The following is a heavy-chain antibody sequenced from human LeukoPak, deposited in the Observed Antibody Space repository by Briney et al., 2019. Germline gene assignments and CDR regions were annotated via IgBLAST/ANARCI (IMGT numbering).Heavy chain of an antibody. J-gene: IGHJ4*02. D-gene: IGHD6-19*01. CDR1: GFTFSSYS. CDR2: ISYSSSTI. Sequence: GGSPRLSCAASGFTFSSYSMNWVRQAPGKGLEWVSYISYSSSTIYYADSVKGRFTISRDNAKNSLYLQMNGLRDEDTAGYYCARDERAGSGWYFVYWGQGTLVTVSS. V-gene: IGHV3-48*02. CDR3: ARDERAGSGWYFVY.